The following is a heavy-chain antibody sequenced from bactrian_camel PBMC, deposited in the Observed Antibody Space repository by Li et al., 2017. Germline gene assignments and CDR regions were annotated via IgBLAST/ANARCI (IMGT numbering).Heavy chain of an antibody. J-gene: IGHJ6*01. CDR1: GYIVRDPC. V-gene: IGHV3S63*01. D-gene: IGHD2*01. CDR3: AARGPYCYTKLSVRDFTY. Sequence: VQLVESGGGSVQAGGSLRLSCVVSGYIVRDPCMGWFRQAPGKEREGVARIATGSGNTYYADSVKGRFTISQDNAKNTVYLQMNSLKPEDTAMYYCAARGPYCYTKLSVRDFTYWGQGTQVTVS. CDR2: IATGSGNT.